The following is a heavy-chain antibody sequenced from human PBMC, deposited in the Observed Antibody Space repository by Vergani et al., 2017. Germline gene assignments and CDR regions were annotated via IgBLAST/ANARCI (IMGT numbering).Heavy chain of an antibody. Sequence: QMQLVQSGAEVKKTGSSVKVSCKASGYTFTYRYLHWVRQAPGQALEWMGWITPFNGNTNYAQKFQDRVTITRDTSISTAYMELSSLRSEDTAVYYCAISLRYFDWLPCYWGQGTLVTVSS. CDR2: ITPFNGNT. D-gene: IGHD3-9*01. J-gene: IGHJ4*02. V-gene: IGHV1-45*02. CDR3: AISLRYFDWLPCY. CDR1: GYTFTYRY.